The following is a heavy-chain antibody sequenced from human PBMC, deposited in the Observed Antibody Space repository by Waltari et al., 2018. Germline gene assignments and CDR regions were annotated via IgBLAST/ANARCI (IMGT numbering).Heavy chain of an antibody. CDR3: AGSSRDCSDGPCFSGWFDP. D-gene: IGHD2-21*02. Sequence: QVTLRESGPALVKVTQTLTLTCSFSGFSFDSSEIYVNWIRQPPGKALEWLAHIDWDDDKNYKTYRKTRPSISKETSKSQVVLTMTNMDPLDTATYYCAGSSRDCSDGPCFSGWFDPWGPGILVTVSS. J-gene: IGHJ5*02. CDR2: IDWDDDK. CDR1: GFSFDSSEIY. V-gene: IGHV2-70*13.